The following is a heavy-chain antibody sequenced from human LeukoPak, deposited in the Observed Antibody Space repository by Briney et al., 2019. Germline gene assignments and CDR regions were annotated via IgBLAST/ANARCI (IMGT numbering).Heavy chain of an antibody. Sequence: SGFSFTSYGMSWVRQAPGNGLGWVSAISGMGGSTYYADSVKGRFTISRDNSKNTLYLQMNSLRAEDTAVYYCAKESTSIVVVPAATRHYYYYYMDVWGKGTTVTISS. J-gene: IGHJ6*03. CDR2: ISGMGGST. D-gene: IGHD2-2*01. V-gene: IGHV3-23*01. CDR1: GFSFTSYG. CDR3: AKESTSIVVVPAATRHYYYYYMDV.